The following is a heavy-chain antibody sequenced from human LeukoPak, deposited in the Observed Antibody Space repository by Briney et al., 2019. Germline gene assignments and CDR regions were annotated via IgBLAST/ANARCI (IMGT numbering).Heavy chain of an antibody. J-gene: IGHJ4*02. CDR1: GFTFSSYT. Sequence: GGSLRLSCAASGFTFSSYTMSWVRQAPEKGLEWVSTINDSGGSTYYADSVKGRFTISRDDSKNTLYLQMNSLKAEDTAMYYCARDLGYWGQGTLVTVSS. CDR2: INDSGGST. D-gene: IGHD7-27*01. V-gene: IGHV3-23*01. CDR3: ARDLGY.